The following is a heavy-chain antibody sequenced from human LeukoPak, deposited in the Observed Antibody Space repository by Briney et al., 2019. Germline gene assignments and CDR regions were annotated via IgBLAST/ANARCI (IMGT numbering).Heavy chain of an antibody. CDR3: ARGLSLSRPFDY. J-gene: IGHJ4*02. V-gene: IGHV4-34*01. CDR1: GGSFSGYY. CDR2: INHSGST. Sequence: SETLSLTCAVYGGSFSGYYWSWIRQPPGKGLEWIGEINHSGSTNHNPSLKSQVTISVDTSKNQFSLKLSSVTAADTAVYYCARGLSLSRPFDYWGQGTLVTVSS.